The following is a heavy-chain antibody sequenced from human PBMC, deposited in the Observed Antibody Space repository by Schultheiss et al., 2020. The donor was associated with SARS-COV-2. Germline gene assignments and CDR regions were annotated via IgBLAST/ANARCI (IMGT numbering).Heavy chain of an antibody. V-gene: IGHV3-23*01. Sequence: GESLKISCAASGFTFSSYAMSWVRQAPGKGLEWVSAISGSGGSTYYADSVKGRFTISRDNSKNSLYLQMNSLRAEDTALYYCAKEGDYGDYGGSWFDPWGQGTLVTVSS. CDR3: AKEGDYGDYGGSWFDP. CDR2: ISGSGGST. D-gene: IGHD4-17*01. J-gene: IGHJ5*02. CDR1: GFTFSSYA.